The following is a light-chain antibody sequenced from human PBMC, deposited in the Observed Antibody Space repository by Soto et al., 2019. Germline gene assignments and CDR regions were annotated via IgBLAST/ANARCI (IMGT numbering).Light chain of an antibody. CDR3: QQYDISPIT. J-gene: IGKJ5*01. CDR1: QSLSRSY. CDR2: GAS. Sequence: EIVLTQSPGTLSLSPGERATLSCRASQSLSRSYLAWYQQKPGQAPRVLIYGASSRATGIPDRFSGSGSATDFTLTISRLEPEDFAVYYCQQYDISPITFGQGTRLEIK. V-gene: IGKV3-20*01.